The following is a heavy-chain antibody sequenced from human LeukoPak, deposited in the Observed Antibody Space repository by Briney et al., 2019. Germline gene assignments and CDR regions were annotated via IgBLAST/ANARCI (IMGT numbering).Heavy chain of an antibody. D-gene: IGHD3-3*01. V-gene: IGHV4-59*01. J-gene: IGHJ4*02. CDR1: GGSISSYY. Sequence: SETLSLTCTVSGGSISSYYWSWIRQPPGKGLEWIGYIYYSGSTNYNPSLKSRVTISVDTSKNQFSLKLSSVTAADTAVYYCVRVRTYYDFWSGYSEADYFDYWGQGTLVTVSS. CDR2: IYYSGST. CDR3: VRVRTYYDFWSGYSEADYFDY.